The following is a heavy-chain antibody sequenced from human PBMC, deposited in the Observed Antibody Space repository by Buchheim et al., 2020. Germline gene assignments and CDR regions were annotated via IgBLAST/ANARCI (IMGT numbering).Heavy chain of an antibody. CDR1: GFTFSSYW. J-gene: IGHJ6*02. Sequence: EVQLVESGGGLVQPGGSLRLSCAASGFTFSSYWMSWVRQAPGKGLEWVANIKQDGSEKYYVDSVKGRFTISRDNAKNSLYLQMNSLRAEDTTVYYCARVDQQPNYYYYGMDVWGQGTT. CDR3: ARVDQQPNYYYYGMDV. D-gene: IGHD6-13*01. CDR2: IKQDGSEK. V-gene: IGHV3-7*01.